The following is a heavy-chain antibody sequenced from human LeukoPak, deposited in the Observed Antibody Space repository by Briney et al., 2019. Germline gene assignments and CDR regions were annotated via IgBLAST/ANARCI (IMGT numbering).Heavy chain of an antibody. CDR3: LPFRHYDMDV. CDR2: IWYDGNTK. J-gene: IGHJ6*02. V-gene: IGHV3-33*01. Sequence: GRSLRLSCAASGFTFSHYGMHGVRQSPGRGLEWVSVIWYDGNTKYYADSVKGRFTISRDNSKNTLYLQMSSLRPEDSAVYYCLPFRHYDMDVWGQGTTVTVSS. CDR1: GFTFSHYG.